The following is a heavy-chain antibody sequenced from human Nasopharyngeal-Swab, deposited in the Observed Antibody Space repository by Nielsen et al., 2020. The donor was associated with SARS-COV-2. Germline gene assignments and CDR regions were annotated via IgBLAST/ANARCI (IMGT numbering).Heavy chain of an antibody. CDR2: IGDKDHNYAT. V-gene: IGHV3-73*01. CDR1: GLIFSASA. Sequence: ESLKISCAASGLIFSASAMHWVRQAPGKGLEWLGRIGDKDHNYATTYGAAVKGRFTISRDDSKNTAFLQMDSLKTEDTALYYCTTDYYFDYWGQGTLVTVSS. J-gene: IGHJ4*02. CDR3: TTDYYFDY.